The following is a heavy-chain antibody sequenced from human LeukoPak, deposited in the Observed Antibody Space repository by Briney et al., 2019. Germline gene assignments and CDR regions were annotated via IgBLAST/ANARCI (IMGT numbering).Heavy chain of an antibody. CDR1: GGPFRGFF. J-gene: IGHJ4*02. D-gene: IGHD3-16*01. CDR3: ARGNPARYVLFDY. Sequence: SETLSLTCDVYGGPFRGFFWIWIRQAPGKGLEPIGEVSHSGSSNYNPSLKSRINISLDTSKSQFSLRLTSVTAADTAVYYCARGNPARYVLFDYWGQGTLVSVSS. V-gene: IGHV4-34*01. CDR2: VSHSGSS.